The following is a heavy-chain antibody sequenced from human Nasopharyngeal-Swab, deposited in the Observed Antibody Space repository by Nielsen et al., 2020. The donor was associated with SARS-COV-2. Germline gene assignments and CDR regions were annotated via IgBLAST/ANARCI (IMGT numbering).Heavy chain of an antibody. D-gene: IGHD3-9*01. Sequence: ASVKVSCKAFGYTFTSYAMHWVRQAPGQRLEWMGWINAGNGNTKYSQKFQGRVTITADESTSTAYMELSSLRSEDTAVYYCARQLLRYFDWLLGNWFDPWGQGTLVTVSS. CDR1: GYTFTSYA. V-gene: IGHV1-3*01. CDR3: ARQLLRYFDWLLGNWFDP. CDR2: INAGNGNT. J-gene: IGHJ5*02.